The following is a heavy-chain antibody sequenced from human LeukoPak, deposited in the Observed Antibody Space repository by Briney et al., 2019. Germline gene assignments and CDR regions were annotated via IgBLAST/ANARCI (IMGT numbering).Heavy chain of an antibody. V-gene: IGHV4-59*08. CDR1: GGSISSYY. CDR3: ARRYDSTLYYYYYMDV. Sequence: SETLSLTCTVSGGSISSYYWSWIRQPPGKGLEWIGYIYYGGSTNYNPSLKRRDTISVDTSKNKFSLKLSSVTAADTAVYYCARRYDSTLYYYYYMDVWGKRTTVTVSS. D-gene: IGHD3-22*01. CDR2: IYYGGST. J-gene: IGHJ6*03.